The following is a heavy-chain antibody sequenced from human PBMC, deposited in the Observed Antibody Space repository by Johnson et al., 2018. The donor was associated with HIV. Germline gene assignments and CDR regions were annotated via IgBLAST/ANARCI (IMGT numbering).Heavy chain of an antibody. D-gene: IGHD1-7*01. CDR2: IQQDGSDT. CDR3: ARYEGNYVAFDI. V-gene: IGHV3-7*05. J-gene: IGHJ3*02. Sequence: VQLVESGGGVVQPGRSLRLSCAASGFTFSNYWMTWVRQAPGKGLEWVANIQQDGSDTYYVDSVKGRFTISRDNAKNSLYSLYMQMNSLRDEDTAVYYCARYEGNYVAFDIWGQGTMVTVSS. CDR1: GFTFSNYW.